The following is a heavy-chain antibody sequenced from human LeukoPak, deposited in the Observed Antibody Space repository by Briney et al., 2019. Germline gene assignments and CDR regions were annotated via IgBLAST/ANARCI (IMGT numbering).Heavy chain of an antibody. J-gene: IGHJ4*02. V-gene: IGHV3-7*01. CDR3: ARCPYDSSGYYSVPSHFDY. CDR2: IKQDGREK. Sequence: GGSLRLSCAASGYTFSSDWKSWCRQAPGKGLEWVANIKQDGREKYYVDSVKGRFSISRDNAKNSLCLQMKSLSAEDTAVYYCARCPYDSSGYYSVPSHFDYWGQGTLVTVSS. CDR1: GYTFSSDW. D-gene: IGHD3-22*01.